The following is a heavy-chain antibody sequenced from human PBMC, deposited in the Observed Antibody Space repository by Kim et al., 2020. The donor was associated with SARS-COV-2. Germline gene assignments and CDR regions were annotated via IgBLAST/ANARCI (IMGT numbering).Heavy chain of an antibody. J-gene: IGHJ5*02. CDR1: GYTFTSYD. CDR3: ARRIAAAGRSGRDWFDP. D-gene: IGHD6-13*01. V-gene: IGHV1-8*01. CDR2: MNPNSGNT. Sequence: ASVKVSCKASGYTFTSYDINWVRQATGQGLEWMGWMNPNSGNTGYAQKFQGRVTMTRNTSISTAYMELSSLRSEDTAVYYCARRIAAAGRSGRDWFDPWGQGTLVTVSS.